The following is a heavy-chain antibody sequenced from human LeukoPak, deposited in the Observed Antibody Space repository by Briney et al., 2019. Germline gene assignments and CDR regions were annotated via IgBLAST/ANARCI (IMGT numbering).Heavy chain of an antibody. CDR2: IYYSGST. J-gene: IGHJ4*02. CDR1: SGSISSSSYY. CDR3: ARKASIRGGFH. D-gene: IGHD2-2*01. Sequence: SETLSLTCTVSSGSISSSSYYWGWIRQPPGKGLEWIGNIYYSGSTYYNPSLKSRITISVDTSKNQLSLKLISVTAADTAVYYCARKASIRGGFHWGQGTLVTVSS. V-gene: IGHV4-39*07.